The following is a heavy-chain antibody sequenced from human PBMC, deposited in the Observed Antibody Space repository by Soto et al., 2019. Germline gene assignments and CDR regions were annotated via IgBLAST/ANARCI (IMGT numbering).Heavy chain of an antibody. Sequence: KASETLSVTCIVSVVSVGSGGFYWTWIRRHPGKGLDRIGYLYNTGTSFYNPSLKSRVTISVDTSKNQLSLKLASVTGADTAVYYGERSLVESGYDYFRYYFGMDVWGQGTTVTVSS. V-gene: IGHV4-31*03. J-gene: IGHJ6*01. CDR2: LYNTGTS. D-gene: IGHD5-12*01. CDR3: ERSLVESGYDYFRYYFGMDV. CDR1: VVSVGSGGFY.